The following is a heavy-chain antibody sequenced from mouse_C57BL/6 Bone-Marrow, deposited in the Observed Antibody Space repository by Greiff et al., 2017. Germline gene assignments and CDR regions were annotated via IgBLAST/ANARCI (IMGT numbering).Heavy chain of an antibody. V-gene: IGHV1-15*01. CDR3: TSVSTVVAIHDAIDY. D-gene: IGHD1-1*01. CDR1: GYTFTDYE. CDR2: IDPDTGGT. Sequence: VQLQQPGAELVRPGASVTLSCKASGYTFTDYEMHWVKQTPVHGLEWIGDIDPDTGGTTYNQKFKGKAILTADNSSSTAYMELRSLTSEDSAFYYCTSVSTVVAIHDAIDYWGQGTLVTVSA. J-gene: IGHJ4*01.